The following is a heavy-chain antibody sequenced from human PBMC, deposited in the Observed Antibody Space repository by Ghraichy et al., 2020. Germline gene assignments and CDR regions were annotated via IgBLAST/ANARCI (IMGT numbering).Heavy chain of an antibody. J-gene: IGHJ3*02. D-gene: IGHD2-21*02. CDR3: ARAYCGGDCSFVDAFDI. Sequence: SETLSLTCAVSGGSISSGGYSWSWIRQPPGKGLEWIGYIYHRGSTYYNPSLKSRVTISVDRSKNQFSLKLSSVTAADTAVYYCARAYCGGDCSFVDAFDIWGQGTMVTVSS. V-gene: IGHV4-30-2*01. CDR2: IYHRGST. CDR1: GGSISSGGYS.